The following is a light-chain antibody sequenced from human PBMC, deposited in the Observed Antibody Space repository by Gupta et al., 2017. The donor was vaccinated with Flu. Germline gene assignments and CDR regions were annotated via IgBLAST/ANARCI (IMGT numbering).Light chain of an antibody. CDR1: HSVLTF. J-gene: IGKJ2*01. V-gene: IGKV3-11*01. CDR3: QQRSNWLYT. CDR2: DAS. Sequence: EVVLTQSPATLSLSPGERATLSCRASHSVLTFLAWYQQKPGQAPRLLIYDASNRATGIPARFSGSGSGTDFTLTISSLEPEDFAVYYCQQRSNWLYTFGQGTKLEIK.